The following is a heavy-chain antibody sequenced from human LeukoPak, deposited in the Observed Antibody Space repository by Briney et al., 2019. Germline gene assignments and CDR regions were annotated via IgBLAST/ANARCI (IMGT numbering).Heavy chain of an antibody. J-gene: IGHJ5*02. CDR1: GFTFISYW. CDR3: ARYNSDWGCLDP. CDR2: IKPDGSEK. V-gene: IGHV3-7*01. Sequence: GGSLRLSCAAPGFTFISYWMSWVRQAPGKGLECVANIKPDGSEKNYVDSVKGRFTISRDNAKKSLSLQMNSLRAEDTAVYYCARYNSDWGCLDPWGQGTLVTVSS. D-gene: IGHD6-19*01.